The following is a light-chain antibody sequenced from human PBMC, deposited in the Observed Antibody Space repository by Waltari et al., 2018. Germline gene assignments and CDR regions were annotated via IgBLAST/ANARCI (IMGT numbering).Light chain of an antibody. CDR2: AAS. CDR1: QGISSY. CDR3: QQYYSNPAT. Sequence: AIRITQSPSSLSSSTGDRVTITLRASQGISSYLAWYQQKPGKAPKVLIYAASTLQSGVPSRFSGSGSGTDFTLTISCLQSEDFAIYYCQQYYSNPATFGQGTKVEIK. V-gene: IGKV1-8*01. J-gene: IGKJ1*01.